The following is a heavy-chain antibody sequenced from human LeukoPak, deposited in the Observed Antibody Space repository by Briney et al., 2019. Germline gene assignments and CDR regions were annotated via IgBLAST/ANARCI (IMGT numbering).Heavy chain of an antibody. V-gene: IGHV4-61*01. CDR2: IYYSGST. D-gene: IGHD3-10*02. Sequence: SETLSLTCTVSGGSVSSGSYYCSWIRQPPGKGLEWIGYIYYSGSTNYNPSLKSRVTISVDTSKNQFSLKLSSVTAADTAVYYCATTRRGVTMVGSYYYGMDVWGKETTVTVSS. CDR3: ATTRRGVTMVGSYYYGMDV. J-gene: IGHJ6*04. CDR1: GGSVSSGSYY.